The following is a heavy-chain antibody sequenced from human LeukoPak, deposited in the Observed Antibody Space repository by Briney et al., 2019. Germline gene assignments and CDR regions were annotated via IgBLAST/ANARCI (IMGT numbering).Heavy chain of an antibody. V-gene: IGHV3-48*03. Sequence: PGGSLRLSCAASGFTFSSYEMNWVRQAPGKGLEWVSYISGSGSTVYYADSVKGRFTISRDNAKNSLYLQMNSLRAEDTAVYYCAELGITMIGGVWGKGTTVTISS. CDR3: AELGITMIGGV. J-gene: IGHJ6*04. CDR2: ISGSGSTV. D-gene: IGHD3-10*02. CDR1: GFTFSSYE.